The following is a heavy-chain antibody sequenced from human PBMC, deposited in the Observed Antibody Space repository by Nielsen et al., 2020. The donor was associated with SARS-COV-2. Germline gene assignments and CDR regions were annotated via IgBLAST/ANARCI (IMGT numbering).Heavy chain of an antibody. J-gene: IGHJ4*02. Sequence: SGPTLVKPTQTLTLTCTFSGFSLSTSGMCVSWIRQPPGKALEWLALIDWDDDKYYSTSLKTRLTISKDTSKNQVVLTMTNMDPVDTATYYCARILSGYSYGYPTYYFDYWGQGTLVTVSS. V-gene: IGHV2-70*01. CDR2: IDWDDDK. CDR1: GFSLSTSGMC. CDR3: ARILSGYSYGYPTYYFDY. D-gene: IGHD5-18*01.